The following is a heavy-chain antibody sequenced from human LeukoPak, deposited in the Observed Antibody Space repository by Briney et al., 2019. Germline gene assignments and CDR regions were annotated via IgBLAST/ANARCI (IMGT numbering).Heavy chain of an antibody. CDR3: TTAGPHDSFDY. CDR2: IKSKTDGGTT. CDR1: TFTFSNAW. V-gene: IGHV3-15*01. D-gene: IGHD3-16*01. J-gene: IGHJ4*02. Sequence: GGSLRLSCAASTFTFSNAWMSWARQAPGKGLEWVGRIKSKTDGGTTDYAALVKGRFTISRDDSKNTLYLRLHSLKNEDPGVCYCTTAGPHDSFDYWGQGTLVTVSS.